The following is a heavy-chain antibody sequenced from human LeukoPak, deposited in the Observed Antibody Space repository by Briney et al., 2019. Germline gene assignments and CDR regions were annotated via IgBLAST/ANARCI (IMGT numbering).Heavy chain of an antibody. J-gene: IGHJ4*02. Sequence: GSSLRLSCAASRFSFSTYGMHWVRQAPGKGLEWVAVIWFDGSNKYYADSVKGRFTISRDNSKNTLYLQMNSLRADDTAVYYCARASGCYDYWGRGTLVTVSS. CDR1: RFSFSTYG. V-gene: IGHV3-33*03. CDR2: IWFDGSNK. CDR3: ARASGCYDY. D-gene: IGHD6-19*01.